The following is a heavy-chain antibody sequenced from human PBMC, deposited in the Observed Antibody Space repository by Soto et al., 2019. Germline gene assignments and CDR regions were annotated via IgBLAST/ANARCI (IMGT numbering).Heavy chain of an antibody. J-gene: IGHJ5*02. CDR3: ARLMFSRQNWFDP. CDR1: GGSISSYY. D-gene: IGHD3-10*02. Sequence: SETLSLTCTVSGGSISSYYWSWIRQPPGKGLEWIGYIYYSGSTNYNPSLKSRVNISVDTSKNQFSLKLSSVTAADTAVYYCARLMFSRQNWFDPWGQGTLVTVSS. V-gene: IGHV4-59*08. CDR2: IYYSGST.